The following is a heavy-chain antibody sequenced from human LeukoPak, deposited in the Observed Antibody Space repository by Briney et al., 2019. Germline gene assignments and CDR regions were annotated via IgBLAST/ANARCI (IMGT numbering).Heavy chain of an antibody. CDR3: TSWGFATLTGHGLDY. J-gene: IGHJ4*02. CDR1: GGSITSHY. Sequence: PLETLSLTCTVSGGSITSHYWTWIRQPPGKGLEWSGDIHYSGGTYYNPSLKSRVTISVDPSKNQFSLKLSSVTAADTAVYYCTSWGFATLTGHGLDYCGQGTLVTVSS. CDR2: IHYSGGT. D-gene: IGHD3-9*01. V-gene: IGHV4-59*11.